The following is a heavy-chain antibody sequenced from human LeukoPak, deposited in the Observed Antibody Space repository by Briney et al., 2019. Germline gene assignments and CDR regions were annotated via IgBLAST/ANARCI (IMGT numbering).Heavy chain of an antibody. V-gene: IGHV4-59*10. J-gene: IGHJ6*03. D-gene: IGHD3-10*01. CDR3: AREFGELLFSYYYYYMDV. Sequence: SETLSLTCAVYGGSFSGYYWSWIRQPPEKGLEWIGRISSSGSTNYNPSLKSRVTMSVDTSKNQFSLKLSSVTAADTAVYYCAREFGELLFSYYYYYMDVWGKGTTVTISS. CDR2: ISSSGST. CDR1: GGSFSGYY.